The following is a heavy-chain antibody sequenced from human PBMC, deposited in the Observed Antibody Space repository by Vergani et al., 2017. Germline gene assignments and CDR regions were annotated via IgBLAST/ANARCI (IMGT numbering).Heavy chain of an antibody. CDR3: ARESSSWHDYDYYYYMDV. J-gene: IGHJ6*03. D-gene: IGHD6-13*01. CDR1: GFTFSSYS. V-gene: IGHV3-21*01. CDR2: ISSSSSYI. Sequence: EVQLVESGGGLVKPGGSLRLSCAASGFTFSSYSMNWVRQAPGKGLEWVSSISSSSSYIYYADSVKGRFTISRDNAKNSLYLQMNSLRAEDTAVYYFARESSSWHDYDYYYYMDVWGKGTTVTVSS.